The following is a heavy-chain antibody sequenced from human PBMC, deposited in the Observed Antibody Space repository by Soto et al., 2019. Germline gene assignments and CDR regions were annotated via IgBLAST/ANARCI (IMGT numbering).Heavy chain of an antibody. CDR3: VKGHSDSYYYFDY. CDR2: MRGSNGDT. V-gene: IGHV3-23*01. Sequence: EVQLFESGGALVQPGESLRLSCAASGFTFSFCAMSWVRQAPGKGLEWVSSMRGSNGDTYYADSVKGRFTISRDNSKNTLYLQMNSLRVEDTALYYCVKGHSDSYYYFDYWGQGALVTVSS. CDR1: GFTFSFCA. J-gene: IGHJ4*02. D-gene: IGHD3-22*01.